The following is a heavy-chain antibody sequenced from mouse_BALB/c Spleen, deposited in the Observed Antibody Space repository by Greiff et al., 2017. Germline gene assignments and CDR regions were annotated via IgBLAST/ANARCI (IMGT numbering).Heavy chain of an antibody. CDR2: IDPSDSYT. D-gene: IGHD4-1*01. V-gene: IGHV1-69*02. Sequence: QVQLQQPGAELVKPGASVKLSCKASGYTFTSYWMHWVKQRPGQGLEWIGEIDPSDSYTNYNQKFKGNATLTVDKSSSTAYMQLSSLTSKDSAVYYCAKTWDVYAMDYWGQGTTLTVSS. J-gene: IGHJ2*01. CDR3: AKTWDVYAMDY. CDR1: GYTFTSYW.